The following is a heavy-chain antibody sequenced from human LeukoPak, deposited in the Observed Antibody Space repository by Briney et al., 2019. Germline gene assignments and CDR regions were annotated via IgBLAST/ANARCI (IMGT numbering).Heavy chain of an antibody. CDR1: GFSLSTSGMC. CDR3: ARQQMIAAAGRMGLGGAFDY. D-gene: IGHD6-13*01. J-gene: IGHJ4*02. Sequence: SGPALVKPTQTLTLTCTFSGFSLSTSGMCVSWIRQPPGKALEWLARIDWDDDKYYSTSLKTRLTISKDTSKNQVVLTMTNMDPVDTATYYCARQQMIAAAGRMGLGGAFDYWGQGTLVTVSS. V-gene: IGHV2-70*11. CDR2: IDWDDDK.